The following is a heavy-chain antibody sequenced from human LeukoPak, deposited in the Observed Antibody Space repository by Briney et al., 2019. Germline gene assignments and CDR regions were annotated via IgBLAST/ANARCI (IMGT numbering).Heavy chain of an antibody. V-gene: IGHV4-34*01. CDR2: INHSGST. CDR1: GGSFSSYS. J-gene: IGHJ4*02. Sequence: PSETLSLTCAVYGGSFSSYSWSWIRQPPGKGLEWIGEINHSGSTNYNPSLKSRVTISVDTSKNQFSLKLSSVTAADTAVYYCARGRASDYWGQGTLVTVSS. CDR3: ARGRASDY.